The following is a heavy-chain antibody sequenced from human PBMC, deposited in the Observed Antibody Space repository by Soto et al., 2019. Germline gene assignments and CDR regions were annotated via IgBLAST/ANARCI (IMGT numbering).Heavy chain of an antibody. CDR3: ARRKSLNMIVVRDDAFDL. CDR1: GFTFSDYY. D-gene: IGHD3-22*01. CDR2: ISSSGSTI. V-gene: IGHV3-11*01. Sequence: PGGSLRLSCAASGFTFSDYYMSWIRQAPGKGLEWVSYISSSGSTIYYADSVKGRFTISRDNAKNSLYLQMNSLRAEDTAVYYCARRKSLNMIVVRDDAFDLWGQGTMVTVSS. J-gene: IGHJ3*01.